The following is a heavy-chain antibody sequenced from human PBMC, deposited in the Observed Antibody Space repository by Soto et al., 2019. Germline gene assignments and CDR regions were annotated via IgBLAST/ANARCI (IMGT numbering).Heavy chain of an antibody. J-gene: IGHJ6*02. CDR3: ARGGLNSSGWYLGYYYYGMDV. Sequence: SETLSLTCAVYGGSFSGYYWSWIRQPPGKGLEWIGEINHSGSTNYNPSLKGRVTISVDTSKNQFSLKLSSVTAADTAVYYCARGGLNSSGWYLGYYYYGMDVWGQGTTVTVSS. CDR1: GGSFSGYY. CDR2: INHSGST. D-gene: IGHD6-19*01. V-gene: IGHV4-34*01.